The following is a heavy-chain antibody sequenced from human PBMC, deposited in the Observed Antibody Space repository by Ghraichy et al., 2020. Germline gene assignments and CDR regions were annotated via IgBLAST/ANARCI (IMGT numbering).Heavy chain of an antibody. CDR2: IYYSGST. Sequence: SETLSLTCTVSGGSISSYYWSWIRQPPGKGLEWIGYIYYSGSTNYNPSLKSRVTISVDTSKNQFSLKLSSVTAADTAVYYCASGGIKMNCSSTSCYYYYYGMDVWGQGTTVTVSS. V-gene: IGHV4-59*08. D-gene: IGHD2-2*01. CDR3: ASGGIKMNCSSTSCYYYYYGMDV. CDR1: GGSISSYY. J-gene: IGHJ6*02.